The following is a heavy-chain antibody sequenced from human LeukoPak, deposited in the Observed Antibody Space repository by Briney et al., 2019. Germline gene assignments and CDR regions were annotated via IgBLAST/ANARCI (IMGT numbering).Heavy chain of an antibody. CDR1: GGSFRGYY. V-gene: IGHV4-34*01. CDR2: INHSVST. CDR3: ARGTRPHYYDSSGFGWFDP. J-gene: IGHJ5*02. D-gene: IGHD3-22*01. Sequence: PSETLSLTCAVYGGSFRGYYWSWIRQPPGKGLEWIGEINHSVSTNYNPSLKSRVTISVDTSKNQFSLKLSSVTAADTAVYYCARGTRPHYYDSSGFGWFDPWGQGTLVTVSS.